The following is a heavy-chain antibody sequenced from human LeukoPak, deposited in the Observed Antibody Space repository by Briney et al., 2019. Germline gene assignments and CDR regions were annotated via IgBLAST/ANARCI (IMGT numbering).Heavy chain of an antibody. CDR2: IYYSGST. J-gene: IGHJ4*02. V-gene: IGHV4-30-4*01. D-gene: IGHD1-26*01. CDR1: GGSISSGDYY. CDR3: ARDSPPYWGAGSIDY. Sequence: SQTLSLTCTVSGGSISSGDYYWSWIRQPPGKGLEWIGYIYYSGSTYYNPSLKSRVTISVDTSKNQFSLKLSSVTAADTAVYYCARDSPPYWGAGSIDYWGQGTLVTVSS.